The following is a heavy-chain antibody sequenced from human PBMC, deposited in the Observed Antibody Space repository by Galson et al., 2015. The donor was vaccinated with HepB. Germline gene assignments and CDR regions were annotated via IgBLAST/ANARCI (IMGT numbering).Heavy chain of an antibody. CDR2: IYYSRRT. CDR3: ARLGFKTARFDP. Sequence: SETLSLTCTASGGSISSSSYYWGWIRQPPGKGLEWIGSIYYSRRTNYNPSLKSRVTISVDTSKNQFSLKLSSVTAADTAMYYCARLGFKTARFDPWGQGTLVTVSS. J-gene: IGHJ5*02. CDR1: GGSISSSSYY. V-gene: IGHV4-39*07.